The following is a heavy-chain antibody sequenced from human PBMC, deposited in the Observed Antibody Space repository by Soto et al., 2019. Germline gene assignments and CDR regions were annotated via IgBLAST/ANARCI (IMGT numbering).Heavy chain of an antibody. CDR3: ARDKYSSSFYYYYGMDV. J-gene: IGHJ6*02. CDR1: GGSFSGYY. V-gene: IGHV4-34*01. Sequence: PSETLSLTCAVYGGSFSGYYWSWIRQPPGKGLEWIGEINHSGSTNYNPSLKSRVTISVGTSKNQFSLKLSSVTAADTAVYYCARDKYSSSFYYYYGMDVWGQGTTVTVSS. CDR2: INHSGST. D-gene: IGHD6-6*01.